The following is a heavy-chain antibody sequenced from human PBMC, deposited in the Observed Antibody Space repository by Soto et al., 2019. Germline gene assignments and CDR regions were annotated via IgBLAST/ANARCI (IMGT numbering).Heavy chain of an antibody. CDR3: AVSWYFGEFGLDV. CDR2: INKDGSEE. D-gene: IGHD3-10*01. Sequence: DVQLVESGGGLVQPGGSLRLSCEVSGFTFSSYWMTWVRQAPGKGLEWVANINKDGSEEKYVDSVKGRFIVSRDNGKSSMYLEMNSLRAEDTAVYYCAVSWYFGEFGLDVWVQGTRVTVSS. V-gene: IGHV3-7*02. CDR1: GFTFSSYW. J-gene: IGHJ4*02.